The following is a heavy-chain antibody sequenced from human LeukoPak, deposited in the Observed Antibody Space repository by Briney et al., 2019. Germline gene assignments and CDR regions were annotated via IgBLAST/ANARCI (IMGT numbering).Heavy chain of an antibody. CDR1: GFTFSTYA. D-gene: IGHD2/OR15-2a*01. CDR3: TRDHYPGIARGGACNF. J-gene: IGHJ3*01. V-gene: IGHV3-23*01. Sequence: GGSLRLSCAASGFTFSTYAMSWVRQAPGKGLEWVSAISGSGDSTYYADSVKGRFTISRDNSKNATYLEMNSMRVEDTAIYYCTRDHYPGIARGGACNFWGQGTMVTVSS. CDR2: ISGSGDST.